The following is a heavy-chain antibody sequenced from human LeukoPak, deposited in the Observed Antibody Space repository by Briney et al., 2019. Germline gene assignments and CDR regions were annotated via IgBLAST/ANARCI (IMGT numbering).Heavy chain of an antibody. V-gene: IGHV3-30*04. Sequence: GVSLRLSCAASGFTFSSYAMHWVRQAPGKGLEWVAVISYDGSNKYYADSVKGRFTISRDNSKNTLYLQMNSLRAEDTTVYYCAGDQPYIGDYLYYFDYWGQGTLSPSPQ. CDR3: AGDQPYIGDYLYYFDY. CDR2: ISYDGSNK. D-gene: IGHD4-17*01. CDR1: GFTFSSYA. J-gene: IGHJ4*02.